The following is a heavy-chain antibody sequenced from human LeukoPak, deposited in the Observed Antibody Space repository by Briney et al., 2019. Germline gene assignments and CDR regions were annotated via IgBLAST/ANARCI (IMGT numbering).Heavy chain of an antibody. CDR1: GFTFSSYG. V-gene: IGHV3-21*01. Sequence: GRSLRLSCAASGFTFSSYGMHWVRQAPGKGLEWVSSISSSSSYIYYADSVKGRFTISRDNAKNSLYLQMNSLRAEDTAVYYCARAPRDSSGYYYGGAFDIWGQGTMVTVSS. CDR2: ISSSSSYI. J-gene: IGHJ3*02. D-gene: IGHD3-22*01. CDR3: ARAPRDSSGYYYGGAFDI.